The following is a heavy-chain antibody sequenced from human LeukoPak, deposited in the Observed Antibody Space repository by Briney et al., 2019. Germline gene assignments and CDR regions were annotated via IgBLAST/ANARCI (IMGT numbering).Heavy chain of an antibody. V-gene: IGHV3-7*04. CDR1: RFTFSTYW. CDR2: IKQDGSEK. D-gene: IGHD1-26*01. J-gene: IGHJ4*02. Sequence: GGSPRLSCAASRFTFSTYWMSWVRQAPGKGLEWVANIKQDGSEKYYVDSVKGRFTISRDNAKNSLYLQMNSLRAEDTAVYYCARDLLAGGVDYWGQGTLVTVSS. CDR3: ARDLLAGGVDY.